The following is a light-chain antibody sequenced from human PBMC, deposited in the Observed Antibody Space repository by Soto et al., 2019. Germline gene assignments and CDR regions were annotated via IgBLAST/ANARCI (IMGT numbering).Light chain of an antibody. J-gene: IGKJ1*01. CDR3: QQYLSTPPT. CDR1: QSVLYSSNNKNY. CDR2: WAS. V-gene: IGKV4-1*01. Sequence: EIVVTQSPASLAVSLGERATINCKSSQSVLYSSNNKNYLAWYLQKPGQPPKLLIYWASTRESGVPDRFSGSGSGTDFTLTISSLQAEDVAVYYCQQYLSTPPTFGQGTKVDIK.